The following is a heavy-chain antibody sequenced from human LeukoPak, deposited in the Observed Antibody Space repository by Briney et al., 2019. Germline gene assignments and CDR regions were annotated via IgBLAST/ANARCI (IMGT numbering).Heavy chain of an antibody. Sequence: SETLSLTCSVSGDSIAATSYYWAWIRQPPGNGLEWIGSIYYSGNTNYDPSLQSRVTISVDTSKNQFSLSLSSVTAADTAVYYCARQIRYTYDPNWFHPWGQGTLVTVSS. CDR1: GDSIAATSYY. D-gene: IGHD5-12*01. CDR3: ARQIRYTYDPNWFHP. CDR2: IYYSGNT. J-gene: IGHJ5*02. V-gene: IGHV4-39*01.